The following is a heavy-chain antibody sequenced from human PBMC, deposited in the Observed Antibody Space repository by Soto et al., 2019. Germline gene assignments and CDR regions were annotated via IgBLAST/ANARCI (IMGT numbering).Heavy chain of an antibody. CDR2: INSDGSST. CDR3: ARDVPGGLQEAHYYYYGMDV. CDR1: GFTFSSYW. V-gene: IGHV3-74*01. D-gene: IGHD2-15*01. J-gene: IGHJ6*02. Sequence: GGSLRLSCAASGFTFSSYWMHWVRQAPGKGLVWVSRINSDGSSTSYADSVKGRFTISRDNAKNTLYLQMNSLRAEDTAVYYCARDVPGGLQEAHYYYYGMDVWGQGTTVTVSS.